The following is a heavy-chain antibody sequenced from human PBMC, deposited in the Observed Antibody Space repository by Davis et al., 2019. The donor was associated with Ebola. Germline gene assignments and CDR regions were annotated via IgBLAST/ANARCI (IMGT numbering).Heavy chain of an antibody. J-gene: IGHJ4*02. CDR3: ARGPSIAGFDY. V-gene: IGHV4-31*03. Sequence: MPSETLSLTCTVSGGSISSGGYYWSWIRQHPGKGLEWIGYIYYSGSTYYNPSLKSRVTISVDTSKNQFSLKLSSVTAADTAVYYCARGPSIAGFDYWGQGTLVTVSS. CDR1: GGSISSGGYY. D-gene: IGHD6-6*01. CDR2: IYYSGST.